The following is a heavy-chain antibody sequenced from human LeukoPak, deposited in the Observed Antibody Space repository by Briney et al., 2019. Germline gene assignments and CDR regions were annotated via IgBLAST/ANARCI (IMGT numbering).Heavy chain of an antibody. Sequence: GGSLRLSCAASGFTFSSYAMSWVRQAPGKGLEWVSGISDSGGSTYYADSVKGRFTISRDNSKNTLYLQMNSLRAEDTAVYYCARVMGGSSGYYQIGFDYWGQGTLVTVSS. V-gene: IGHV3-23*01. J-gene: IGHJ4*02. CDR2: ISDSGGST. CDR1: GFTFSSYA. CDR3: ARVMGGSSGYYQIGFDY. D-gene: IGHD3-22*01.